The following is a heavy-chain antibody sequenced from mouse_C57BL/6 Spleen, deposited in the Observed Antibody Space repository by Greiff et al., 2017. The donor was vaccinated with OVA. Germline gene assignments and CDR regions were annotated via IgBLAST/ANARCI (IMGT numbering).Heavy chain of an antibody. D-gene: IGHD2-5*01. V-gene: IGHV1-69*01. Sequence: QVQLQQPGAELVMPGASVKLSCKASGYTFPSYWMHWVKQRPGQGLEWIGEIDPSDSYTNYNQKFKGKSTLTVDKSSSTAYMQLSRLTSEDSAVYYCARYYSNYYAMDYWGQGTSVTVSS. CDR3: ARYYSNYYAMDY. CDR1: GYTFPSYW. CDR2: IDPSDSYT. J-gene: IGHJ4*01.